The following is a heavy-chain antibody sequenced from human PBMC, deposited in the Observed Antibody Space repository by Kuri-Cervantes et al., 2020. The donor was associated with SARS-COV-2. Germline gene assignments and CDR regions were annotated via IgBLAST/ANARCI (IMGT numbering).Heavy chain of an antibody. CDR2: IYYDGSNK. CDR3: AKDQGRFLGWSHIGDFDY. J-gene: IGHJ4*01. D-gene: IGHD3-3*01. V-gene: IGHV3-30*02. CDR1: GFTFSLYG. Sequence: GGSLRLSCEASGFTFSLYGMHWVRQAPGKGLEWVAVIYYDGSNKYYADSVKGRSSISRDNSKNTLYLQLNGLRPEDTAVYYCAKDQGRFLGWSHIGDFDYWGHGTLVTVSS.